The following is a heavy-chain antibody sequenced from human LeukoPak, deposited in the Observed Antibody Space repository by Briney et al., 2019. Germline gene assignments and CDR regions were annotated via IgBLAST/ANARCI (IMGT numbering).Heavy chain of an antibody. D-gene: IGHD1-26*01. J-gene: IGHJ6*02. CDR3: ARDPSGTYGYYYYGMDV. CDR2: IDTNTGNP. CDR1: GYTFTNYT. Sequence: ASVKVSCKASGYTFTNYTLNWVRQAPGQGLEWMGWIDTNTGNPTYAQGFIGRFVFSLDTSVGTAYLQINSLKAEDTAVYFCARDPSGTYGYYYYGMDVWGQGTTVTVSS. V-gene: IGHV7-4-1*02.